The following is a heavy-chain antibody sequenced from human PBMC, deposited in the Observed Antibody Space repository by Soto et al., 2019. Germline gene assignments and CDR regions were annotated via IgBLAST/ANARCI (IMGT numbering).Heavy chain of an antibody. D-gene: IGHD3-9*01. V-gene: IGHV3-74*01. CDR3: AREPKAFGYYDILTGHDE. J-gene: IGHJ4*02. CDR1: GFTFSSYW. Sequence: PGGSLRLSCAASGFTFSSYWMHWVRQAPGKGLVWVSRINSDGSSTSYADSVKGRFTISRDNAKNTLYLQMNSLRAEDTAVYYCAREPKAFGYYDILTGHDEWGQGTLITVAS. CDR2: INSDGSST.